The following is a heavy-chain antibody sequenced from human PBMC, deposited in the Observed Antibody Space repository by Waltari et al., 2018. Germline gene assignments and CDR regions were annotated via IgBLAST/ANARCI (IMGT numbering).Heavy chain of an antibody. J-gene: IGHJ4*02. D-gene: IGHD5-18*01. Sequence: QVQLVESGGGVVQPGRSLRLSCAASGFTFSSYGMHWVRQAPGKGLEWVAVIWYDGSNKYYADSVKGRFTISRDNSKNTLYLQMNSLRAEDTAMYYCAKDERGYSYGIFDYWGQGTLVTVSS. V-gene: IGHV3-30*18. CDR3: AKDERGYSYGIFDY. CDR1: GFTFSSYG. CDR2: IWYDGSNK.